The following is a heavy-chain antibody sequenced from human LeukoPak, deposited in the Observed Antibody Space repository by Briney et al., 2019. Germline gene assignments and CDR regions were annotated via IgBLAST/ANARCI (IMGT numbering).Heavy chain of an antibody. CDR2: IYHSGST. J-gene: IGHJ3*02. Sequence: SETLSLTCAVSGYSISSGYYWGWIRQPPGKGLEWIGSIYHSGSTYYNPSLKSRVTISVDTSKNQFSVKLSSVTAADTAVYYCARANQNVLRFLEWLSAFDIWGQGTMVTVSS. CDR3: ARANQNVLRFLEWLSAFDI. V-gene: IGHV4-38-2*01. D-gene: IGHD3-3*01. CDR1: GYSISSGYY.